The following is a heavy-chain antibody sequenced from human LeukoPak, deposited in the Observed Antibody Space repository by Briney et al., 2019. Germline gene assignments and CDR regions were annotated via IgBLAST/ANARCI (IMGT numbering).Heavy chain of an antibody. J-gene: IGHJ4*02. CDR3: ARYSSAYSSYYFDY. Sequence: GGSLRLSCAASGFIFSTYVMNWVRQAPGKGLEWVSGISGSGGSTYYADSVKGRFTISRDNAKNSLYLQMNSLRDEDTAVYYCARYSSAYSSYYFDYWGQGTLVTVSS. CDR1: GFIFSTYV. CDR2: ISGSGGST. D-gene: IGHD3-22*01. V-gene: IGHV3-23*01.